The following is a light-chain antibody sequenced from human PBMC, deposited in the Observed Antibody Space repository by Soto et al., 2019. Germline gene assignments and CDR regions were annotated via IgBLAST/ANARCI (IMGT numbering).Light chain of an antibody. CDR3: QQTYSTPVN. J-gene: IGKJ4*01. Sequence: DIQMTQSPSSLSASVGDRVTITCRASQSITNYLNWYQQRPGKAPQLLIYAASNLQSGVQSRFGVSRSATAFTLTISSLQPEDFASYYYQQTYSTPVNFGGGTKVEIK. V-gene: IGKV1-39*01. CDR2: AAS. CDR1: QSITNY.